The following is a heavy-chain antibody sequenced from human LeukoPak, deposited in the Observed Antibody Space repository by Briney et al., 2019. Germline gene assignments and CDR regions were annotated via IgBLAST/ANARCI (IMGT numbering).Heavy chain of an antibody. CDR3: VFGYRYYFDY. V-gene: IGHV1-69*13. J-gene: IGHJ4*02. CDR1: GGTFSSYA. D-gene: IGHD3-3*01. Sequence: GASVKVSCKASGGTFSSYAISWVRQAPGQGLEWMGGIIPIFGTANYAQKFQGRVTITADESTSTAYMELRSLRSDDTAVYYCVFGYRYYFDYWGQGTLVTVSS. CDR2: IIPIFGTA.